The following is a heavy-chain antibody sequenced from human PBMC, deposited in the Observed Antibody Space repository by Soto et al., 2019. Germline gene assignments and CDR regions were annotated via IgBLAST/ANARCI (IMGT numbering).Heavy chain of an antibody. Sequence: QITLKESGPTLVEPTQTLTLTCTFSGFSLTSGVGVGWIRQPPGKAPEWLVFIYWDDDKRYSPSLKSRLTNTKDTSKNQVVLTMTNMDPLDTGTFYCAHRYSGYNWNSGYFDYWGQGLLVTVSP. CDR3: AHRYSGYNWNSGYFDY. J-gene: IGHJ4*02. V-gene: IGHV2-5*02. CDR1: GFSLTSGVG. CDR2: IYWDDDK. D-gene: IGHD1-1*01.